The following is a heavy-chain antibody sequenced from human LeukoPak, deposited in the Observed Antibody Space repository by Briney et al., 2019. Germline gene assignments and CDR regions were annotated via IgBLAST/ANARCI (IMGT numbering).Heavy chain of an antibody. V-gene: IGHV4-59*12. D-gene: IGHD5-12*01. Sequence: SETLSLTCTVSGGSISSYYWSWIRQPPGKGLEWIGYIYYSGSTNYNPSLKSRVTMSVDTSKNQFSLKLSSVTAADTAVYYCAREGATTSYYYYYYMDVWGKGTTVTVSS. CDR2: IYYSGST. CDR1: GGSISSYY. CDR3: AREGATTSYYYYYYMDV. J-gene: IGHJ6*03.